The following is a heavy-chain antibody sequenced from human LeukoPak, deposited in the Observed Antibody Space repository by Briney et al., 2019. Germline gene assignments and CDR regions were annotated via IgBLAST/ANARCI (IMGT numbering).Heavy chain of an antibody. V-gene: IGHV3-23*01. D-gene: IGHD3-22*01. Sequence: GGSLRLSCAASGFTFSSYAMSWVRQAPGKGLEWVSAISGSGGSTYYADSVKGRFTISRDNSKNTLYLQMNSLRAEDTAVYYCAKDKYHYYDSSGYYWVLDPWGQGTLVTVSS. J-gene: IGHJ5*02. CDR3: AKDKYHYYDSSGYYWVLDP. CDR1: GFTFSSYA. CDR2: ISGSGGST.